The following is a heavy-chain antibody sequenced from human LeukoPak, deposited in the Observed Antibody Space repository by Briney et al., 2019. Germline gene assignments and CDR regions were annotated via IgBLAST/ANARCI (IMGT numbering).Heavy chain of an antibody. V-gene: IGHV4-59*08. D-gene: IGHD6-13*01. CDR1: GGSISSYY. CDR3: ASSGYSSSWFDY. J-gene: IGHJ4*02. CDR2: IYYSGST. Sequence: SETLSLTCTVSGGSISSYYWSWIRQPPRKAQEWIGYIYYSGSTNYNPSLKSRVTISVDTSKNQFSLKLSSVTAADTAVYYCASSGYSSSWFDYWGQGTLVTVSS.